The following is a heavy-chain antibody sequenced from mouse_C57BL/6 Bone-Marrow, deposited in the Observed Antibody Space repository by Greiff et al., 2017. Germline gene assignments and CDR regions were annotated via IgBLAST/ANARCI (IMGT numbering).Heavy chain of an antibody. CDR2: FPPYNDDT. V-gene: IGHV1-47*01. CDR3: ARSGYDEGFAY. D-gene: IGHD2-2*01. CDR1: GYTFTTYP. Sequence: VMLVESGAELVKPGASVKMSCKASGYTFTTYPIEWMKQNHGKSLEWIGNFPPYNDDTKYNEKFKGKATLTVEKSSSTVYLELSRLTSDDSAVYYCARSGYDEGFAYWGQGTLVTVAA. J-gene: IGHJ3*01.